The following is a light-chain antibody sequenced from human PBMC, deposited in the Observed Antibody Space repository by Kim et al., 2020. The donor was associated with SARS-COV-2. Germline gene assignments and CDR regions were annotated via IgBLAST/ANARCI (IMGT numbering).Light chain of an antibody. V-gene: IGKV1-27*01. Sequence: ASEEDTVTRNCRASQDISNYLAWYQRKPGKVPQLLIYGASTMISGVPTRFSGSGSGTEVTLTNNSLQPENVASYYCQKYNSAPLTFGGGTK. CDR1: QDISNY. CDR2: GAS. J-gene: IGKJ4*01. CDR3: QKYNSAPLT.